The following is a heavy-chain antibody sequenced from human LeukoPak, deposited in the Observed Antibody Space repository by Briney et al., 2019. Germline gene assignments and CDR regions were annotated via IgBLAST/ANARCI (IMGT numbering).Heavy chain of an antibody. V-gene: IGHV4-39*01. CDR2: IYYSGTT. D-gene: IGHD2-21*01. CDR1: GGSINRGFYY. Sequence: SETLSLACTVSGGSINRGFYYWGWIRQPPGKGLAWIGSIYYSGTTYYNPSLKSRVTISVDTSRNQFSLQLTSVTVADTAVYFCARHRPSSTMSGIALWGQGTLVTVSS. CDR3: ARHRPSSTMSGIAL. J-gene: IGHJ4*02.